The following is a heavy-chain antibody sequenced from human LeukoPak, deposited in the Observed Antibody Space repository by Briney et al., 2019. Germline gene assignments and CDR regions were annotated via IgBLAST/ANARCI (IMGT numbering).Heavy chain of an antibody. CDR1: GYTFTGYY. CDR2: INPNSGGI. CDR3: ARSYYYDSSGYYSY. Sequence: ASVKVSCKASGYTFTGYYMHWVRQAPGQGLEWMGWINPNSGGINYAQKFQGRVTMTRDTSISTAYMELSRLRSDDTAVYYCARSYYYDSSGYYSYWGQGTLVTVSS. V-gene: IGHV1-2*02. J-gene: IGHJ4*02. D-gene: IGHD3-22*01.